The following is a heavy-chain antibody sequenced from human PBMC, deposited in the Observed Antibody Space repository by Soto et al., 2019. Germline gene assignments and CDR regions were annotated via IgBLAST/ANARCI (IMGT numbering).Heavy chain of an antibody. CDR3: ARGETLVVPAAYYYYYYMDV. Sequence: QVQLQQWGAGLLKPSETLSLTCAVYGGSFSGYYWSWIRQPPGKGLEWIGEINHSGSTNYNPSLKSRVTLSVDTSKNQFSLKLSSVTAADTAVYYCARGETLVVPAAYYYYYYMDVWGKGTTVTVSS. D-gene: IGHD2-2*01. J-gene: IGHJ6*03. V-gene: IGHV4-34*01. CDR2: INHSGST. CDR1: GGSFSGYY.